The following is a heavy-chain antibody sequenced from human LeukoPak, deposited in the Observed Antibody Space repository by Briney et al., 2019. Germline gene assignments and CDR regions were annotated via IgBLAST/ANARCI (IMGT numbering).Heavy chain of an antibody. CDR3: AKDRTTVTTFLDY. CDR1: GFTFSSYG. J-gene: IGHJ4*02. V-gene: IGHV3-30*02. Sequence: GGSLRLSCAASGFTFSSYGMHWVRQTPGKGLGWVAVIWFGGSDKYYADSVKGRFTISRDNSKDTLYLQMNSLKAEDTAVYYCAKDRTTVTTFLDYWGQGTLVTVSS. CDR2: IWFGGSDK. D-gene: IGHD4-17*01.